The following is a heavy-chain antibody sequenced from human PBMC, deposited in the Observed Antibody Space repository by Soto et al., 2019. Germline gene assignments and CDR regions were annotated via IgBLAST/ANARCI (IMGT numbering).Heavy chain of an antibody. CDR2: INSDGSTT. Sequence: EVQLAESGGGLIQPGGSLRLSCAASGFTFSSYWMHWVRQAPGKGLVWVSRINSDGSTTNYADSVKGRFTVSRDNAKNTLNLELDSLRAEYTAVYDCVRGSGTLIDFLGQGTLVTVSS. D-gene: IGHD3-10*01. J-gene: IGHJ4*02. V-gene: IGHV3-74*01. CDR3: VRGSGTLIDF. CDR1: GFTFSSYW.